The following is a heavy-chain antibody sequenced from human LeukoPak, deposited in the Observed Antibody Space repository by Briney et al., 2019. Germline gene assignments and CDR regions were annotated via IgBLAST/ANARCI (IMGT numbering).Heavy chain of an antibody. CDR2: ISSSSSYI. CDR1: GFTFSSYS. V-gene: IGHV3-21*01. CDR3: ARSQLLYNWFDP. D-gene: IGHD2-2*01. J-gene: IGHJ5*02. Sequence: GGSLRLSCAASGFTFSSYSMNWVRQAPGKGLEWVSSISSSSSYIYYADSVKGRFTISRDNAKNSLYLQMNSLRAEDTAVYYCARSQLLYNWFDPRGQGTLVTVSS.